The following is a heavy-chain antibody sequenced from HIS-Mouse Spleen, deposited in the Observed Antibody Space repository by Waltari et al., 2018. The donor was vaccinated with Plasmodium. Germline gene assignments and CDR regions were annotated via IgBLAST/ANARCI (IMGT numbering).Heavy chain of an antibody. CDR1: GGSFSGYY. J-gene: IGHJ3*02. D-gene: IGHD7-27*01. CDR3: ARGQLGIDAFDI. V-gene: IGHV4-34*01. CDR2: INHSGST. Sequence: QVQLQQLGAGLLKPSETLSLTFAVYGGSFSGYYWTWTRQPPGKGLEWIGEINHSGSTNYNPSLKSRVTISVDTSKNQFSLKLSSVTAADTAVYYCARGQLGIDAFDIWGQGTMVTVSS.